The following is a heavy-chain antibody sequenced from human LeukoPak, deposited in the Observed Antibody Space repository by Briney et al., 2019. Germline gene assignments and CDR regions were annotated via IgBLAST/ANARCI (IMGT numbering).Heavy chain of an antibody. CDR1: GFTFRKAW. CDR2: IKIKTDGGTT. V-gene: IGHV3-15*07. Sequence: GGSLRLSCAASGFTFRKAWMNWVRQAPGKGLEWVGRIKIKTDGGTTDYAAPVKGRFTISRDDSENTLYLQMNSLRADDTAVYYCAKESMERLNSGTDHFDHWGQGTLVIVSS. D-gene: IGHD1-26*01. J-gene: IGHJ4*02. CDR3: AKESMERLNSGTDHFDH.